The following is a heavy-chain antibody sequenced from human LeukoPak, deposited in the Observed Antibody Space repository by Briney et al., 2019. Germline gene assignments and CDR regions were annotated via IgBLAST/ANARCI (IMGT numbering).Heavy chain of an antibody. Sequence: GGSLRLSCAASGFTFSNYGMSWVRQAPGKGLEWVSYISSSGSTIYYADSVKGRFTISRDNAKNSLYLQMNSLRAEDTAVYYCARSPLWFGEYYYMDVWGKGTTVTISS. D-gene: IGHD3-10*01. CDR1: GFTFSNYG. CDR3: ARSPLWFGEYYYMDV. CDR2: ISSSGSTI. J-gene: IGHJ6*03. V-gene: IGHV3-11*01.